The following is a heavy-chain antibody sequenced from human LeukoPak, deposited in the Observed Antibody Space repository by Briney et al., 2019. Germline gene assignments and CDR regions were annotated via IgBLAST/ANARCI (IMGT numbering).Heavy chain of an antibody. D-gene: IGHD3-22*01. CDR2: ISAYNGNT. CDR1: GYTFTSYG. Sequence: GASVKVSCKASGYTFTSYGISWVRQAPGQGLEWMGWISAYNGNTNCAQKLQGRVTMTTDTSTSTAYMELRSLRSDDTAVYYCARDPTYYYDSSALFDYWGQGTLVTVSS. V-gene: IGHV1-18*01. CDR3: ARDPTYYYDSSALFDY. J-gene: IGHJ4*02.